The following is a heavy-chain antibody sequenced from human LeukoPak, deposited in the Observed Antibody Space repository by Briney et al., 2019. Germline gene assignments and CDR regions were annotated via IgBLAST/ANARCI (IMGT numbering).Heavy chain of an antibody. V-gene: IGHV3-48*03. CDR2: ISSSGGTI. D-gene: IGHD6-19*01. CDR3: ARDNRGIAVAYDY. Sequence: PGGSLRLSCAASGFTFSNYEMNWVRQAPGKGLEWVSYISSSGGTIYYADSVKGRFTISRDNAKNSLYLEMNSLRAEDTAVYYCARDNRGIAVAYDYWGQGTLVTVSS. J-gene: IGHJ4*02. CDR1: GFTFSNYE.